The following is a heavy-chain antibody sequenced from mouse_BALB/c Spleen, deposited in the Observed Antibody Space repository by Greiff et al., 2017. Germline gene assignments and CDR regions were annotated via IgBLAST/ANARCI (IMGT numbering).Heavy chain of an antibody. Sequence: QVQLQQSGAELMKPGASVKISCKATGYTFSSYWIEWVKQRPGHGLEWIGEILPGSGSTNYNEKFKGKATFTADTSSNTAYMQLSSLTSEDSAVYYCARGATNYAMDYGGQGTSVTASS. J-gene: IGHJ4*01. CDR1: GYTFSSYW. CDR3: ARGATNYAMDY. V-gene: IGHV1-9*01. CDR2: ILPGSGST. D-gene: IGHD3-1*01.